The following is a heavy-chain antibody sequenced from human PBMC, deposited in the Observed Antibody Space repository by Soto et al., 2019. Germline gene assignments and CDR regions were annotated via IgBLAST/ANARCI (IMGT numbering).Heavy chain of an antibody. CDR2: SSRSGSTI. CDR3: AIGYYSMKFDY. D-gene: IGHD3-22*01. Sequence: EVQLVESGGGVVQPGGSLRLSCAASGFSFSDYEMNWVRQAPGKGLEWVSYSSRSGSTIEYADSVKGRFTISRDYAKTSLYLQMNSLRVEDTAVYYCAIGYYSMKFDYWGQGTLVTVSS. J-gene: IGHJ4*02. CDR1: GFSFSDYE. V-gene: IGHV3-48*03.